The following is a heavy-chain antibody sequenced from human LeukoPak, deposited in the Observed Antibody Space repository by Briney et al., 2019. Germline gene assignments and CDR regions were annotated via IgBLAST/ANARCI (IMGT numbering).Heavy chain of an antibody. J-gene: IGHJ4*02. V-gene: IGHV3-7*01. D-gene: IGHD2-21*02. CDR1: GGSISGYY. CDR2: IKQDGSER. CDR3: VTRAYCGGDCYSYDH. Sequence: ETLSLTCTVSGGSISGYYWSWVRQPPGKGLEWVANIKQDGSERYYVDSVKGRFTISRDNAKNSLYLQMISLRAEDTAVYYCVTRAYCGGDCYSYDHWGQGTLVTVSS.